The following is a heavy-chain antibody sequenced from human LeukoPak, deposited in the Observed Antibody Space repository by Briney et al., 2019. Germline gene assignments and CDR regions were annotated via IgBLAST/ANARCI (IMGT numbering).Heavy chain of an antibody. Sequence: GESLKISCKGSGYSFTSYWIGWVRQMPGKGLEWMGIIYPGDSDTRYSPSFQGQVTISADKSISTAYLQWSSLKASDTAMYYCARPYYYDSSGYYHRYYFDYWGQGTLVTVSS. D-gene: IGHD3-22*01. CDR3: ARPYYYDSSGYYHRYYFDY. CDR2: IYPGDSDT. J-gene: IGHJ4*02. V-gene: IGHV5-51*01. CDR1: GYSFTSYW.